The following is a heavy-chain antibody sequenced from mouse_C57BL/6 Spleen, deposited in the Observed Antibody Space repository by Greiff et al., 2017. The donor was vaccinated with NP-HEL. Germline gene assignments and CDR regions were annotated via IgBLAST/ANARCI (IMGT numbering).Heavy chain of an antibody. Sequence: VQLQQSGPELVKPGASVKMSCKASGYTFTDYNMHWVKQSHGKSLEWIGYINPNNGGTSYNQKFKGKATLTVNKSSSTAYMELRSLTSEDSAVYYCAREGNYPYYFDYWGQGTTLTVSS. CDR2: INPNNGGT. CDR3: AREGNYPYYFDY. J-gene: IGHJ2*01. V-gene: IGHV1-22*01. D-gene: IGHD2-1*01. CDR1: GYTFTDYN.